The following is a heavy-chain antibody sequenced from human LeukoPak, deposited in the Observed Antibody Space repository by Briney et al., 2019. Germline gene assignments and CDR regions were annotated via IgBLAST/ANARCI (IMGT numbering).Heavy chain of an antibody. J-gene: IGHJ4*02. V-gene: IGHV4-38-2*02. Sequence: PSETLSLTCAVSGYSISSGYYWGWIRQPPGKGLEWIGSIYHSGSTYYNPSLKSRVTISVDTSKNQFSLKLSSVTAADTAVYYCARDPHGVYWGQGTLVTVSS. CDR2: IYHSGST. D-gene: IGHD3-10*01. CDR1: GYSISSGYY. CDR3: ARDPHGVY.